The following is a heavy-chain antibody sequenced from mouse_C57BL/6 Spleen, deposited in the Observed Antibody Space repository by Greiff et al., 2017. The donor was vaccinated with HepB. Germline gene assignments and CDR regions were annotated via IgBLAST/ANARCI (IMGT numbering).Heavy chain of an antibody. V-gene: IGHV1-50*01. J-gene: IGHJ2*01. CDR1: GYTFTSYW. D-gene: IGHD2-4*01. CDR2: IDPSDSYT. Sequence: QLQQSGAELVKPGASVKLSCKASGYTFTSYWMQWVKQRPGQGLEWIGEIDPSDSYTNYNQKFKGKATLTVDTSSSTAYMQLSSLTSEDSAVYDCARDDSCDYWGQGTTLTVAS. CDR3: ARDDSCDY.